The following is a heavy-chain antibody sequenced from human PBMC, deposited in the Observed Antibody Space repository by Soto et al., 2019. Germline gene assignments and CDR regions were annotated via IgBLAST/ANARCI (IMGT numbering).Heavy chain of an antibody. J-gene: IGHJ5*02. V-gene: IGHV4-39*01. D-gene: IGHD4-4*01. Sequence: QLQLQESGPGLVKPSETLSLTCTVSGGSISSSSYYWGWIRQPPGKGLEWIGSIYYSGSTYYNPSLSSRVTISVDTSKHQFYLKLSSVTAADTAVYYCARLITTVTTLVNWFDPWGQGPLVTVSS. CDR3: ARLITTVTTLVNWFDP. CDR1: GGSISSSSYY. CDR2: IYYSGST.